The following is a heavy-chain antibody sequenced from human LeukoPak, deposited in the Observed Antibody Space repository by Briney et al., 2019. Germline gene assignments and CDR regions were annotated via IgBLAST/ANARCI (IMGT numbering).Heavy chain of an antibody. J-gene: IGHJ4*02. CDR3: ARGSVGPDC. V-gene: IGHV3-74*01. CDR1: GFTFSNYW. Sequence: PGGSLRLSCAASGFTFSNYWMHWVRQAPGKGLEWDSRINTDGSSTIYADSVRGRFTISRENTKNTVYVKMKSLRAEDTAVYYCARGSVGPDCWGQVTLVTVSS. D-gene: IGHD1-26*01. CDR2: INTDGSST.